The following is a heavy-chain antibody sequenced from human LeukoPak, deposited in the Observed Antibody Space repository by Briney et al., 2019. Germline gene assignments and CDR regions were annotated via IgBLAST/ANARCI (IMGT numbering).Heavy chain of an antibody. V-gene: IGHV1-8*01. CDR1: GYTFTSYD. CDR3: ARGAPHEHSSGYLAFDY. J-gene: IGHJ4*02. D-gene: IGHD3-22*01. CDR2: MNPNSGNT. Sequence: ASVKVSCKASGYTFTSYDIHWVRQATGQGLEWMGWMNPNSGNTGYAQKFQGRVTMTRNTSISTAYMELSSLRSEDTAVYYCARGAPHEHSSGYLAFDYWGQGTLVTVSS.